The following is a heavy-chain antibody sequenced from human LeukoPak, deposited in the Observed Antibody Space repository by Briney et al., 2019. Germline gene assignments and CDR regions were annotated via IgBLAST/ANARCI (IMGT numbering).Heavy chain of an antibody. D-gene: IGHD3-10*01. CDR2: IYSSGST. V-gene: IGHV4-39*07. Sequence: PSETLSLTCSVSDVPISSGSNYWGWIRQPPGKTLEWIVSIYSSGSTYYNPSLKSRVIILIDTAKNHFSLNLSSVTAADTAVYYCARSDGYGLVGIRGQGTMVTVSS. J-gene: IGHJ3*02. CDR3: ARSDGYGLVGI. CDR1: DVPISSGSNY.